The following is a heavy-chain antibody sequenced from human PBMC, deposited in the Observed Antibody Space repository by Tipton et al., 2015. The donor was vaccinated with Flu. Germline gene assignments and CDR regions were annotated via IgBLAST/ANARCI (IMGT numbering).Heavy chain of an antibody. J-gene: IGHJ3*02. CDR3: VGVAIFDDAFDI. Sequence: QSGPEVKKPGASVKVSCKASGYAFTSYGISWVRQAPGQGLEWMGWISAYNGNTNYAQKLQGRVTMTTDTSTSTAYMELRSLRSDDTAVYYCVGVAIFDDAFDIWGQGTMVTVSS. CDR1: GYAFTSYG. CDR2: ISAYNGNT. D-gene: IGHD2-15*01. V-gene: IGHV1-18*04.